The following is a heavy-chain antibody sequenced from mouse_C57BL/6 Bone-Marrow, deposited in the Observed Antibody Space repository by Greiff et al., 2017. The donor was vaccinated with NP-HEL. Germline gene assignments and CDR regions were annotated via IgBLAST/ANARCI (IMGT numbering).Heavy chain of an antibody. J-gene: IGHJ2*01. D-gene: IGHD2-4*01. V-gene: IGHV1-62-2*01. CDR1: GYTFTEYT. Sequence: QVQLQQSGAELVKPGASVKLSCKASGYTFTEYTIHWVKQRSGQGLEWIGWFYPGSGSIKYNEKFKDKATLTADKSSSTVYMELSRLTSEDSAVYFCARHEGIYYDYGKGDYFDYWGQGTTLTVSS. CDR3: ARHEGIYYDYGKGDYFDY. CDR2: FYPGSGSI.